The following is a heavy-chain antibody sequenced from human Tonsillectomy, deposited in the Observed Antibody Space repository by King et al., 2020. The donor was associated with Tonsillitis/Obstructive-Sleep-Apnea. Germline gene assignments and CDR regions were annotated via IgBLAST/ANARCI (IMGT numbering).Heavy chain of an antibody. V-gene: IGHV3-11*05. J-gene: IGHJ2*01. Sequence: VQLVESGGGLVKPGGSLRLSCAASGFTFSDYYMSWFRQAPGKGLEWVSYISSSSSYTNYADSVKGRFTISRDNAKNSLYLQMNSLRAEDTAVYYCARKGGTTVTYWYFDLWGRCTLVTVSS. CDR1: GFTFSDYY. D-gene: IGHD4-17*01. CDR2: ISSSSSYT. CDR3: ARKGGTTVTYWYFDL.